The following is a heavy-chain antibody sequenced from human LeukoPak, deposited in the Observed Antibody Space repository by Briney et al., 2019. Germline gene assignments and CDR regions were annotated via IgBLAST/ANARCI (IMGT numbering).Heavy chain of an antibody. D-gene: IGHD1-14*01. CDR1: GFTFSSYS. CDR2: ISSSSTTI. Sequence: GGSLRLSCAASGFTFSSYSMNWVRQAPGKGLEWVSYISSSSTTIYYADSVKGRLTISRDNAKNSLYLQMNSLRAEDTAVYYCARDGNQFDYWGQGTLVTVSS. V-gene: IGHV3-48*01. CDR3: ARDGNQFDY. J-gene: IGHJ4*02.